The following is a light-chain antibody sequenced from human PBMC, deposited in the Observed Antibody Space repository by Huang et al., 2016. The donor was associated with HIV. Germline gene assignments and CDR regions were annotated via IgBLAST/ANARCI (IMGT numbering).Light chain of an antibody. Sequence: DIQMTQSPSTLSASVGHRVTISCRASQSISVYLPWYQQKTGKAPNILISTTSHLESGVASRFSGSGSETEFTLAINSLQPDDFGTYYCQQYNSFPWTFGQGTRVDI. CDR1: QSISVY. CDR3: QQYNSFPWT. J-gene: IGKJ1*01. V-gene: IGKV1-5*03. CDR2: TTS.